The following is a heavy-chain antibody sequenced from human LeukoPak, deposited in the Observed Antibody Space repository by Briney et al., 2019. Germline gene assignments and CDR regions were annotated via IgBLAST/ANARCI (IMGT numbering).Heavy chain of an antibody. V-gene: IGHV1-46*01. CDR3: ARDRTPNPDPIVVVPAAMDY. J-gene: IGHJ4*02. CDR1: GYTFTSYY. Sequence: ASVKVSCKASGYTFTSYYKHWVRQAPGQGLEWMGIINPSGGSTSYAQKFQGRVTMTRDTSTSTVYMELSSLRSEDTAVYYCARDRTPNPDPIVVVPAAMDYWGQGTLVTVSS. CDR2: INPSGGST. D-gene: IGHD2-2*01.